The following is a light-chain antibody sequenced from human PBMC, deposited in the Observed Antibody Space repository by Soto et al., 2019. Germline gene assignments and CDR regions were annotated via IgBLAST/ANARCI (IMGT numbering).Light chain of an antibody. J-gene: IGLJ1*01. CDR1: SSNIGSNT. V-gene: IGLV1-44*01. CDR3: AAWDDSLNGYV. CDR2: SNT. Sequence: QSVLAQPPPTSGTPGQRVTISCSGSSSNIGSNTVNWYQHLPGTAPKLLIYSNTQRPSGVPDRFSGSKSGTSASLAVSGLQSEGEADYYCAAWDDSLNGYVFGTGTKVTVL.